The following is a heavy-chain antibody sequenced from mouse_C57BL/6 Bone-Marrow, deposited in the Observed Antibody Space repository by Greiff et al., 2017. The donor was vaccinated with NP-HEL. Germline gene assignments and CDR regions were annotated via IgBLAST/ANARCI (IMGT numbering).Heavy chain of an antibody. J-gene: IGHJ3*01. V-gene: IGHV3-6*01. CDR2: ISYDGSN. D-gene: IGHD2-1*01. CDR1: GYSITSGYY. Sequence: EVQLQESGPGLVKPSQSLSLTCSVTGYSITSGYYWNWIRQFPGNKLEWMGYISYDGSNNYNPSLKNRISITRDTSKNQFFLKLNSVTTEDTATYYCARYGNYVEFAYWGQGTLVTVSA. CDR3: ARYGNYVEFAY.